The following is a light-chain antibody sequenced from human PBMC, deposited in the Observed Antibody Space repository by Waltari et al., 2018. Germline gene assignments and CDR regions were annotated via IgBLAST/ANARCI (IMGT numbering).Light chain of an antibody. CDR1: SSDIGGYKY. Sequence: QSALTQPRSVSGSPGQSVTLSCTGTSSDIGGYKYVSWYQQHPGKAPKLVIYDVDKRPSGVPDLFSGSKAGNPASLAIAGLQTDDDADYYCCSYAGRYTSVFGRGTRVTVL. V-gene: IGLV2-11*01. CDR2: DVD. CDR3: CSYAGRYTSV. J-gene: IGLJ2*01.